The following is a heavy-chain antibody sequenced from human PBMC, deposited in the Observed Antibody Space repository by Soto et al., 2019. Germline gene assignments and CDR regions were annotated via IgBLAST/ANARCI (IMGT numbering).Heavy chain of an antibody. D-gene: IGHD4-17*01. CDR3: ARGRTVSCYGMDV. J-gene: IGHJ6*02. CDR2: INPHSGDT. Sequence: QVQLVQSGAEVKKPGASVKVSYVASGYTFTDHYIHWVRQAPGQGLEWMGWINPHSGDTIYAQKFQGRVTLTRDTSISTAYMELSRLRSDDTAVYYCARGRTVSCYGMDVWGQGTTVTVSS. V-gene: IGHV1-2*02. CDR1: GYTFTDHY.